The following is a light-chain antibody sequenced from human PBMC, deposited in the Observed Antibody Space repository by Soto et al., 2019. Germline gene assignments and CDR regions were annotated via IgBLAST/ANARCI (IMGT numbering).Light chain of an antibody. CDR2: AAS. V-gene: IGKV1-8*01. CDR3: QQDYSSPHT. J-gene: IGKJ1*01. Sequence: IQMTQSPSSMSASVGDRVTITCRASQGISSYLAWYQQKPGKAPKLLIYAASSLQSGVPSRFSGSGSGTDFTLTISCLQSEDFATYYCQQDYSSPHTFGQGTKVDIK. CDR1: QGISSY.